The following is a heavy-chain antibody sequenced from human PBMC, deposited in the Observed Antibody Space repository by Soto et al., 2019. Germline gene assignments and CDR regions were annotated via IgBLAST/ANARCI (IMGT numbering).Heavy chain of an antibody. CDR2: ISGSGERS. J-gene: IGHJ6*02. D-gene: IGHD2-21*02. CDR3: ASLGVGDWANYYYYYGMDV. V-gene: IGHV3-23*01. CDR1: GFYFRVYA. Sequence: PGGSLRLSCAVSGFYFRVYAMSWVRQAPGKGLEWVSGISGSGERSYYADSVKGRFSVSRDNSKNTLFLQMNSLRAEDTAVYYCASLGVGDWANYYYYYGMDVWGQGTTVTVSS.